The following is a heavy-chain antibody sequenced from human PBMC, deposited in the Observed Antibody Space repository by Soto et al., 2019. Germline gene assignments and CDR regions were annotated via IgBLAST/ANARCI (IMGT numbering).Heavy chain of an antibody. D-gene: IGHD2-2*01. J-gene: IGHJ6*02. Sequence: SVKVSCKASGGTFGSYAINWVRQAPGQGLEWMGGIITITATANYAQKFQGRVTITADESTSTASMQLSSLRSEDTAVYYCARSQGSSTSLEIYYYYYYGMDVWGQGTTVTVSS. V-gene: IGHV1-69*13. CDR1: GGTFGSYA. CDR2: IITITATA. CDR3: ARSQGSSTSLEIYYYYYYGMDV.